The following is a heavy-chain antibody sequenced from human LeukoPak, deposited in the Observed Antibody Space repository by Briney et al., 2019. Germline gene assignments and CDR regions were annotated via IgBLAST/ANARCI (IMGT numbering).Heavy chain of an antibody. CDR3: ARSYYDILTGFRWFDP. CDR1: GYTFSSYY. D-gene: IGHD3-9*01. CDR2: TNPSGGST. V-gene: IGHV1-46*01. J-gene: IGHJ5*02. Sequence: EASVKVSCKASGYTFSSYYMHWVRQAPGQGLEWMGITNPSGGSTSYAQKFQGRVTTTRDTSTSTVYMELSSLRSEDTAVYYCARSYYDILTGFRWFDPWGQGTLVTVSS.